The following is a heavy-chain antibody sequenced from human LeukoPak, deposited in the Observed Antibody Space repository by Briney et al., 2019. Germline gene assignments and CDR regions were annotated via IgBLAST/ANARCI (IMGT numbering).Heavy chain of an antibody. CDR2: IDYSGST. V-gene: IGHV4-31*03. CDR1: SCSISSGGYY. Sequence: ASQTLSFNCTVSSCSISSGGYYRRWIRQHPGKGLGCIAYIDYSGSTYYNPSLKSRVTISVDTSKNQFSLKLSSVTAADTAVYYCALGGTDYYDSSGLLGYWGQGTLVTVSS. D-gene: IGHD3-22*01. J-gene: IGHJ4*02. CDR3: ALGGTDYYDSSGLLGY.